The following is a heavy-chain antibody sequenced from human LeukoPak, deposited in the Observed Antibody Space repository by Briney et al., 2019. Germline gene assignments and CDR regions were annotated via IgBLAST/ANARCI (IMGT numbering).Heavy chain of an antibody. V-gene: IGHV4-39*07. CDR3: ARDKGGSYFQRYFDL. CDR1: GGSISSSSYY. CDR2: IYYSGST. Sequence: SSETLSLTCTVSGGSISSSSYYWGWIRQPPGKGLEWIGSIYYSGSTYYNPSLKSRVSISVDTSKNQFSLKLTSVTAADTAVYYCARDKGGSYFQRYFDLWGRGTLVTVSS. D-gene: IGHD1-26*01. J-gene: IGHJ2*01.